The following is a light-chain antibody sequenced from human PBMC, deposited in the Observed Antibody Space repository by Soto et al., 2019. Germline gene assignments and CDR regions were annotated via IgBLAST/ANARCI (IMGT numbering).Light chain of an antibody. CDR1: NSNIESNA. CDR3: AAWDDRLNAPV. V-gene: IGLV1-44*01. Sequence: QSVLTQPPSESGTPGQRVTISCSGSNSNIESNAVNWYQQLPGTAPKLLIHGNDQRPSGVPDRLSGSKSGTSASLAISGLQSEDEADYYCAAWDDRLNAPVFGGGTKLTVL. CDR2: GND. J-gene: IGLJ2*01.